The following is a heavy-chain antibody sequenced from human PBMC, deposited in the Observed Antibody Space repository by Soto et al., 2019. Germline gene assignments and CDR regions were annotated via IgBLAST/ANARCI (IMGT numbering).Heavy chain of an antibody. CDR1: GGSFSGYY. J-gene: IGHJ5*02. Sequence: SETLSLTCAVYGGSFSGYYWSWIRQPPGKGLEWIGEINHSGSTNYNPSLKSRVTISVDTSKNQFSLKLSSVTAADTAVYYCARGLKQWLVLIWFDPWGQGTLVTV. D-gene: IGHD6-19*01. CDR2: INHSGST. CDR3: ARGLKQWLVLIWFDP. V-gene: IGHV4-34*01.